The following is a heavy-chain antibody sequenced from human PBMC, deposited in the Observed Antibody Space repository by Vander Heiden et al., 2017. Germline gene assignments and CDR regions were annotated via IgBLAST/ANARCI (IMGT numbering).Heavy chain of an antibody. Sequence: QVQLVESGGGVVQPGRSLRLSCAASGFTFSSHAMHWVRQAPGKGLEWVAVISYDGSNKYYADSVKGRFTISRDNSKNTLYLQMNSLRAEDTAVYYCARIRRSLGFYYYYGMDVWGQGTTVTVSS. CDR1: GFTFSSHA. V-gene: IGHV3-30-3*01. D-gene: IGHD6-13*01. CDR2: ISYDGSNK. J-gene: IGHJ6*02. CDR3: ARIRRSLGFYYYYGMDV.